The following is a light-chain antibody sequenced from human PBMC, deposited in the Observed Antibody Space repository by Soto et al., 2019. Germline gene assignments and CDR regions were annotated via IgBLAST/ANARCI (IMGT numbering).Light chain of an antibody. CDR3: QQFSSYPLT. CDR2: DAS. Sequence: EFVLTQSPGTLSLSPGERATLSCRASQTVRNNYLAWYQQKPGQAPRLLIYDASSRATGIPDRFSGGGSGKDLGLTISRLEPEDFAVYYCQQFSSYPLTVGGGTKVDIK. V-gene: IGKV3-20*01. J-gene: IGKJ4*01. CDR1: QTVRNNY.